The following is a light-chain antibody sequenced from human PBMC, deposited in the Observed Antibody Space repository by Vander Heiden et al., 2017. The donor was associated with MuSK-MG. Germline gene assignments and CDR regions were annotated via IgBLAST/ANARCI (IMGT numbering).Light chain of an antibody. CDR2: EVS. CDR1: SSDVGNYNL. Sequence: QSALTQTASVSGPPGQAITISCTGTSSDVGNYNLVSWYPQHPGKAPKRMMYEVSRRPSGVSDRFYGAKCGNMGYLIISGLQAEDEGDEYCCSYARSSDGVGGGTKLTVL. V-gene: IGLV2-23*02. J-gene: IGLJ2*01. CDR3: CSYARSSDG.